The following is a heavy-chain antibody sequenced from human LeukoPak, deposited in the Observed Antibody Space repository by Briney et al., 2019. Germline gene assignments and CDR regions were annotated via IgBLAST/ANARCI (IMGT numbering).Heavy chain of an antibody. V-gene: IGHV3-43*01. D-gene: IGHD3-10*01. CDR3: AISSGSGSYSTLRY. Sequence: GGSLRLSCAASGFTFDDYTMHWVRQAPGKGLEWVSLISWDGGSTYYADSVKGRFTISRDNSKNSLYLQMNSLRTEDTALYYCAISSGSGSYSTLRYWGQGTLVTVSS. CDR1: GFTFDDYT. J-gene: IGHJ4*02. CDR2: ISWDGGST.